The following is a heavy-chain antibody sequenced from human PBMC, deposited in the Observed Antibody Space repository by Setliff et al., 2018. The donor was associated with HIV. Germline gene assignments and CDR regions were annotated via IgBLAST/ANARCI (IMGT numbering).Heavy chain of an antibody. CDR1: GFTFSDYY. Sequence: GGSLRLSCAASGFTFSDYYMSWIRQAPGKGLEWVSYISSSSSTRYYAGSVKGRFTISRENAKNSLYLQMNSLRAEDTAVYYCARVGNYDSSGYYYAWYFDLWGRGTLVTVSS. CDR3: ARVGNYDSSGYYYAWYFDL. V-gene: IGHV3-11*04. J-gene: IGHJ2*01. D-gene: IGHD3-22*01. CDR2: ISSSSSTR.